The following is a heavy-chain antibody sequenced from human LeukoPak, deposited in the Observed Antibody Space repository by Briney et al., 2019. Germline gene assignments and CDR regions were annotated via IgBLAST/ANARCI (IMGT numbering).Heavy chain of an antibody. CDR1: GFTVSNNY. Sequence: GGSLRLSCAASGFTVSNNYMSWVRQAPGKGLEWVAVISYDGSNKYYADSVKGRFTISRDNSKNTLYLQMNSLRAEDTAVYYCARGVIAAAGKVWGQGTLVTVSS. CDR3: ARGVIAAAGKV. CDR2: ISYDGSNK. J-gene: IGHJ4*02. V-gene: IGHV3-30*03. D-gene: IGHD6-13*01.